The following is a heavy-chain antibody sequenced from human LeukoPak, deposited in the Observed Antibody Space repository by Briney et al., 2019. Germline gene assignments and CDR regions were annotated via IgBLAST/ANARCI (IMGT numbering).Heavy chain of an antibody. CDR1: GFTFSSYA. CDR2: ISYDGSNK. D-gene: IGHD2-15*01. Sequence: DPGGSLRLSCAASGFTFSSYAMHWVRQAPGKGLEWVAVISYDGSNKYYVDSVKGRFTISRDNSKNTLYLQMNSLRAEDTAVYYCARGEDIVVVVAADKPNWFDPWGQGTLVTVSS. V-gene: IGHV3-30-3*01. CDR3: ARGEDIVVVVAADKPNWFDP. J-gene: IGHJ5*02.